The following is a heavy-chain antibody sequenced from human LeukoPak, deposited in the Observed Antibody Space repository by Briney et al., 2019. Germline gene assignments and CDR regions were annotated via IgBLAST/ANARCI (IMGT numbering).Heavy chain of an antibody. J-gene: IGHJ6*04. V-gene: IGHV4-61*02. Sequence: SETLSLTCTVSGGSISSGSYYWSWIRQLAGKGLEWIGRIYTSGSTNYNPSLKSRVTISVDTSKNQFSLKLSSVTAADTAVYYCARGPLGLSCMDVWGKGTTVTVSS. CDR1: GGSISSGSYY. D-gene: IGHD3-16*01. CDR2: IYTSGST. CDR3: ARGPLGLSCMDV.